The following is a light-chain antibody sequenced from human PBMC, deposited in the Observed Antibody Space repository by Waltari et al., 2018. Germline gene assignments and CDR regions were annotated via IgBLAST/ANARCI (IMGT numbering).Light chain of an antibody. V-gene: IGLV3-21*03. CDR1: NIGRKS. J-gene: IGLJ2*01. CDR2: DDS. Sequence: SYVLTQPPSVSVAPGKTDRITCGGNNIGRKSGDWYQQKPGQAPVLVVYDDSDRPSGIPERFSSSNSENTATLTISRVEAGDEADYYCQVWDSNTYHVVFGGGTKLTVL. CDR3: QVWDSNTYHVV.